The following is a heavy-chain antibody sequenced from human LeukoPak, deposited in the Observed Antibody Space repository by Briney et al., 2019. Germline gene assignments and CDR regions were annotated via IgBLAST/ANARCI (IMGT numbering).Heavy chain of an antibody. CDR3: ARVVGATYLYYYYMDV. CDR1: GGSISSSSYY. Sequence: SETLSLTCTVSGGSISSSSYYWGWIRQPPGKGLEWIGSIYYSGSTYYNPSLKSRVTISVDTSKNQFSLELSSVTAADTAVYYCARVVGATYLYYYYMDVWGKGTTVTVSS. D-gene: IGHD1-26*01. CDR2: IYYSGST. V-gene: IGHV4-39*07. J-gene: IGHJ6*03.